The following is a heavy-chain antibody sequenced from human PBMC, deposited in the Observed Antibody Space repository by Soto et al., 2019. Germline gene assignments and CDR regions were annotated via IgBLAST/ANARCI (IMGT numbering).Heavy chain of an antibody. CDR1: GFTFSSYG. J-gene: IGHJ4*02. V-gene: IGHV3-33*01. D-gene: IGHD3-3*01. CDR2: IWYDGSNK. CDR3: ARGYDFWSGYPTTPYYLAY. Sequence: GGSLRLSCAASGFTFSSYGMHWVRQAPVKGLEWVAVIWYDGSNKYYADSVKGRFTISRDNSKNTLYLQMNSLRAEDTAVYYCARGYDFWSGYPTTPYYLAYWGQGTLVTVSS.